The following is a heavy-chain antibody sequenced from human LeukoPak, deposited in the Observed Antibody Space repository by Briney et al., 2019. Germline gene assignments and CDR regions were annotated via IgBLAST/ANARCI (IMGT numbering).Heavy chain of an antibody. CDR2: VGGTGGNI. J-gene: IGHJ4*02. CDR1: GLSFSNYA. D-gene: IGHD2-21*01. CDR3: VRDNYSYRLDV. Sequence: GGSLRLSCAASGLSFSNYAMYWVRQAPGKGLEWVSAVGGTGGNIFYTDSVKGRFTISRDNSKNTLYLHMNSLRAEDTAIYYCVRDNYSYRLDVWGQGTLVTVSS. V-gene: IGHV3-23*01.